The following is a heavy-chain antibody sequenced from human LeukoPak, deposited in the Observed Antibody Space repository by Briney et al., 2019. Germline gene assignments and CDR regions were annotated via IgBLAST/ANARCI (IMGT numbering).Heavy chain of an antibody. D-gene: IGHD6-19*01. CDR3: TRGGSGWDLYFDL. J-gene: IGHJ2*01. CDR2: IYYSGSA. Sequence: SETLSLTCIVSGGSVSSGTYYWNWIRQSPGKGLEWIGYIYYSGSANYNPSLKSRVTISVGTSKTQFSLKLNSVTAADTAMYYCTRGGSGWDLYFDLWGRGTLVTVSS. CDR1: GGSVSSGTYY. V-gene: IGHV4-61*01.